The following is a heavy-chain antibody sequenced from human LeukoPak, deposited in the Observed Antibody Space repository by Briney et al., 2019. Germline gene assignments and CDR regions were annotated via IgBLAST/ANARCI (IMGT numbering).Heavy chain of an antibody. CDR3: AHYDNNPKYYYGSGSYYNHFDY. V-gene: IGHV2-5*02. CDR1: GFSLSTSGVG. Sequence: GSGPTLVKPTQTLTLTCTFSGFSLSTSGVGVGWIRQPPGKALEWLALIYWDDDKRYSPSLKSRLTITKDTSKNQVVLTMTNMDPVDTATYYCAHYDNNPKYYYGSGSYYNHFDYWGQGTLVTVSS. CDR2: IYWDDDK. D-gene: IGHD3-10*01. J-gene: IGHJ4*02.